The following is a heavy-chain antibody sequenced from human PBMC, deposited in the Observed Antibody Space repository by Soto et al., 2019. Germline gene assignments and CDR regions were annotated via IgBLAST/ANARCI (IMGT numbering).Heavy chain of an antibody. CDR1: GGSFSGYY. Sequence: PSETLSLTCAVYGGSFSGYYWSWIRQPPGKGLEWIGEINHSGSTNYDPSLKSRVTISVDTSKNQFSLELSSVTAADTAVYYCARVMDTAMVLDYWGQGTLVTVSS. CDR2: INHSGST. J-gene: IGHJ4*02. D-gene: IGHD5-18*01. V-gene: IGHV4-34*01. CDR3: ARVMDTAMVLDY.